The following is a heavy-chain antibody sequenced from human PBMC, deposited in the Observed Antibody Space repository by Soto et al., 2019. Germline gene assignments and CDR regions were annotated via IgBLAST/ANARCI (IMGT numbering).Heavy chain of an antibody. D-gene: IGHD3-22*01. V-gene: IGHV2-26*01. J-gene: IGHJ4*02. CDR2: IFSNDEK. CDR1: GFSLSNARMG. Sequence: SGPTLVNPTETLTPTCTVSGFSLSNARMGVSWIRQPPGKALEWLAHIFSNDEKSYSTSLKSRLTISKDTSKSQVVLTMTNMDPVDTATYYCARIMYYYDSSGYYTRFDYWGQGTLVTVSS. CDR3: ARIMYYYDSSGYYTRFDY.